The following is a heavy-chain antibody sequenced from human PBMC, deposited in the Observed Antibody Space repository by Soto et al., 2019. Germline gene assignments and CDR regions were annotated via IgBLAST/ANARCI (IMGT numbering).Heavy chain of an antibody. CDR2: VGGSDTDK. D-gene: IGHD2-8*01. V-gene: IGHV3-23*01. CDR3: AKDATAVNGVWDPFDM. CDR1: GFTFSAYA. J-gene: IGHJ3*02. Sequence: EVQLLESGGGVVPPGGSLRLSCAASGFTFSAYAMSWVRQAPGKGLQWVSGVGGSDTDKHYADSVRGRFTVSRDNSKNTLYLQMNSMRVDDTAVYYCAKDATAVNGVWDPFDMWGQGTEVTVSS.